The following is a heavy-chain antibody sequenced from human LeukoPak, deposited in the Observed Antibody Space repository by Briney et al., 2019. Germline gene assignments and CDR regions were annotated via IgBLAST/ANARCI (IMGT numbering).Heavy chain of an antibody. Sequence: PGGSLRLSCAASGFTFSSYGMHWVRQAPGKGLECVAFIRYDGSNKYYADSVKGRFTISRDNSKNTLYLQMNSLRAEDTAVYYCAKDRYPYYYDSSGYYPLDYWGQGTLVTVSS. CDR3: AKDRYPYYYDSSGYYPLDY. CDR2: IRYDGSNK. D-gene: IGHD3-22*01. J-gene: IGHJ4*02. V-gene: IGHV3-30*02. CDR1: GFTFSSYG.